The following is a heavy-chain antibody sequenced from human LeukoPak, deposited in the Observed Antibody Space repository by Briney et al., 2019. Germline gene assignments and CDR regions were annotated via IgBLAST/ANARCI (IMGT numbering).Heavy chain of an antibody. D-gene: IGHD3-22*01. Sequence: GGSLRLSCAASGFTFSTYAMHWVRQAPGKGLEWVAVISYDGSNKYYADSVKGRFTISRDNSKNTLYLQMNSLRAEDTAVYYCARVSGYYYPFDYWGQGTLVTVSS. V-gene: IGHV3-30-3*01. CDR2: ISYDGSNK. CDR1: GFTFSTYA. CDR3: ARVSGYYYPFDY. J-gene: IGHJ4*02.